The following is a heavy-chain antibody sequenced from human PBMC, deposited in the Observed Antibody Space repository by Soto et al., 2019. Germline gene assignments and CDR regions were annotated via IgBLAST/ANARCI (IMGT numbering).Heavy chain of an antibody. CDR1: GFTFDEHA. CDR3: AKENSLGGYYYYSMNV. Sequence: GGSLRLSCAASGFTFDEHAMYWVRQAPGKGLEWVSSITWNGGTIVYADSVKGRFTISRDNAKNSLYLQMNSLRADDTALYCCAKENSLGGYYYYSMNVWGQGTTVTVSS. J-gene: IGHJ6*02. CDR2: ITWNGGTI. D-gene: IGHD3-16*01. V-gene: IGHV3-9*01.